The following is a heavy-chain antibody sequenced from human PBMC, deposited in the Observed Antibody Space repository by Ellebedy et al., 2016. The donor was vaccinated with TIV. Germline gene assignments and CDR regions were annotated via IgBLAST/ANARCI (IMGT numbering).Heavy chain of an antibody. CDR3: SFKGMATRVY. CDR1: GFTFSNNS. Sequence: PGGSLRLSCAASGFTFSNNSMNWVRQAPGKGLEWVSYISSTGTNIYYADSVKGRLTISRDNSKNTLYLQMSSLRAEDTAVYYCSFKGMATRVYWGQGTLVTVSS. CDR2: ISSTGTNI. D-gene: IGHD4-23*01. J-gene: IGHJ4*02. V-gene: IGHV3-48*01.